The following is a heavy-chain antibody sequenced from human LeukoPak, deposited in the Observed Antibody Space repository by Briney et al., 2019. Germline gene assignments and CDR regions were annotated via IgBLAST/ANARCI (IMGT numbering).Heavy chain of an antibody. D-gene: IGHD5-18*01. V-gene: IGHV1-69*06. CDR2: IIPIFGTS. CDR1: GGTFSSYA. J-gene: IGHJ4*02. Sequence: SVKVSCKASGGTFSSYAISWVRQAPGQGLEWMGGIIPIFGTSNYAQKFQGRVTITADKSTNTAYMELSSLRSEDTAVYYCARGGLGYGPDDYWGQGTLVTVSS. CDR3: ARGGLGYGPDDY.